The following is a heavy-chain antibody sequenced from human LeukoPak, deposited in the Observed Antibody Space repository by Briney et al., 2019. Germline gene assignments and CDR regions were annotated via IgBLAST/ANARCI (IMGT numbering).Heavy chain of an antibody. Sequence: PSETLFLTCTVSGGSISSSSYYWGWIRQPPGKGLEWIGSIYYSGSTYYNPSLKSRVTISVDTSKNQFSLKLSSVTAADTAVYYCAREEDGYNYLTTKTDQYWGQGTLVTVSS. D-gene: IGHD5-24*01. CDR1: GGSISSSSYY. CDR2: IYYSGST. J-gene: IGHJ4*02. V-gene: IGHV4-39*07. CDR3: AREEDGYNYLTTKTDQY.